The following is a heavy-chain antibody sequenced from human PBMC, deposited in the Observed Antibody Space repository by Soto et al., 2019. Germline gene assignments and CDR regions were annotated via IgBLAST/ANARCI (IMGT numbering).Heavy chain of an antibody. CDR2: INHSGST. V-gene: IGHV4-34*01. D-gene: IGHD2-2*02. CDR1: GGSFSGYY. CDR3: ARVGTGRGLPYGQVRPWYY. Sequence: QVQLQQWGAGLLKPSETLSLTCAVYGGSFSGYYWSWIRQPPGKGLEWIGEINHSGSTNYNPSLKIRVTISVDASKYQLSLKLSSVTAADTAVYYCARVGTGRGLPYGQVRPWYYWGQGTLVTVAS. J-gene: IGHJ4*02.